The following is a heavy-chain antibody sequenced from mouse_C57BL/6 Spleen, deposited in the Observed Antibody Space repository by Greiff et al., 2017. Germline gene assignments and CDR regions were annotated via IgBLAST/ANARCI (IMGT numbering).Heavy chain of an antibody. Sequence: QVQLQQSGAELVKPGASVKLSCKASGYTFTSYWMHWVKQRPGQGLEWIGMIHPSSGSTNYNEKFKGKATLTADKSSSTAYMQLSSLTSEDSAVYYCARGDGSSYRYFDVWGTGTTVTVSS. J-gene: IGHJ1*03. CDR1: GYTFTSYW. D-gene: IGHD1-1*01. CDR2: IHPSSGST. CDR3: ARGDGSSYRYFDV. V-gene: IGHV1-64*01.